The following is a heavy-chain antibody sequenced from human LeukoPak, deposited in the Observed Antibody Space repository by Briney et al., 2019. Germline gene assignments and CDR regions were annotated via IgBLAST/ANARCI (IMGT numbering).Heavy chain of an antibody. V-gene: IGHV4-4*02. CDR2: IYHSGIT. Sequence: PSETLSLTCAVSGGSISSGNWWSWVRQPPGKGLEWTGEIYHSGITNYNPSLESRVTISVDKSKNQFSLKLSSVTAADTAVYYCARDFAAAAAPDRGYFDYWGQGTLVTVSS. J-gene: IGHJ4*02. CDR1: GGSISSGNW. CDR3: ARDFAAAAAPDRGYFDY. D-gene: IGHD6-13*01.